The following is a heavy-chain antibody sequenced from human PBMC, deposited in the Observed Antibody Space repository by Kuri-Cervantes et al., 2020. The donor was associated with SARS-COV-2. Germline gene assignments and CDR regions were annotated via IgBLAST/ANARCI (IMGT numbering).Heavy chain of an antibody. V-gene: IGHV1-18*01. Sequence: ASVKVSCKASGYTFTSYDINWVRQATGQGLEWMGWISAYNGNTNYAQKFQGRVTITADESTSTAYMELSSLRSEDTAVYYCARDCKDSSSSSTFDYWGQGTLVTVSS. CDR3: ARDCKDSSSSSTFDY. CDR2: ISAYNGNT. CDR1: GYTFTSYD. J-gene: IGHJ4*02. D-gene: IGHD6-6*01.